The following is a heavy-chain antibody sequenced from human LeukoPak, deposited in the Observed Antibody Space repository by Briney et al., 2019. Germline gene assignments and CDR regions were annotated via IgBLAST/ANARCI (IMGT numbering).Heavy chain of an antibody. CDR2: ISYDGSNK. CDR1: GFTFSSYA. J-gene: IGHJ6*02. CDR3: ARTVVVTDYYGMDV. V-gene: IGHV3-30-3*01. Sequence: GRSLRLSCAASGFTFSSYAMHWVRQAPGKGLEWVAVISYDGSNKYYAASVKGRFTISRDNSKNTLYPQMNSLRAEDTAVYYCARTVVVTDYYGMDVWGQGTTVSVSS. D-gene: IGHD5-18*01.